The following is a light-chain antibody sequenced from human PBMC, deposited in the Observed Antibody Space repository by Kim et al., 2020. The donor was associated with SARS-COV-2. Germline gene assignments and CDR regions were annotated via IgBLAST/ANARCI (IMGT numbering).Light chain of an antibody. J-gene: IGLJ2*01. V-gene: IGLV2-14*03. CDR1: NSDIVGYNY. CDR3: NSYRRSTTSL. CDR2: DVS. Sequence: GQSITISCTETNSDIVGYNYVSWYQQYPGKAPKLIIYDVSKRPSGISNRFSGSKSGNTASLTISGLQAEDEADYYCNSYRRSTTSLFGGGTQLTVL.